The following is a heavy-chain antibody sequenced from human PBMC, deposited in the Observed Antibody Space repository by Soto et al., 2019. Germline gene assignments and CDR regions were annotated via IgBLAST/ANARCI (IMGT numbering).Heavy chain of an antibody. J-gene: IGHJ4*02. D-gene: IGHD6-19*01. CDR1: GFTFDDYA. CDR3: AKGDYSSGWYYFDY. Sequence: EVQLVESGGGLVQPGRSLRLSCAASGFTFDDYAMHWVRQAPGKGLEWVSGISWNSGSIGYVDSVKGRFTISRDNAKNSLYLQMNSLRAEDTALYYCAKGDYSSGWYYFDYWGQGTLVTVSS. CDR2: ISWNSGSI. V-gene: IGHV3-9*01.